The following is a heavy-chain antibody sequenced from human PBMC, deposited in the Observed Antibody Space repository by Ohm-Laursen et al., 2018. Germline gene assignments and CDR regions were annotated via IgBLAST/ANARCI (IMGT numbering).Heavy chain of an antibody. D-gene: IGHD2-15*01. Sequence: GSLRLSCTATGFTFSSYAMSWVRQAPGKGLEWVSAISGSGGSTYYADSVKGRFTISRDNSKNTLYLQMNSLRAEDTAVYYCGCPKKDYYYYYGMDVWGQGTTVTVSS. CDR3: GCPKKDYYYYYGMDV. CDR2: ISGSGGST. CDR1: GFTFSSYA. V-gene: IGHV3-23*01. J-gene: IGHJ6*02.